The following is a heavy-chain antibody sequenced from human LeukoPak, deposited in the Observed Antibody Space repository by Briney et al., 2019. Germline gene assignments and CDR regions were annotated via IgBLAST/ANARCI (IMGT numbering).Heavy chain of an antibody. CDR2: VFYSGST. V-gene: IGHV4-59*12. D-gene: IGHD1-26*01. J-gene: IGHJ4*02. CDR1: GGSISNYY. Sequence: SETLSLTCTVSGGSISNYYWSWIRQPPGKGLEWIGYVFYSGSTNYNPSLRSRVTISVDTSKNQFSLKLSSVTAADTAVYYCARERWELLDYWGQGTLVTVSS. CDR3: ARERWELLDY.